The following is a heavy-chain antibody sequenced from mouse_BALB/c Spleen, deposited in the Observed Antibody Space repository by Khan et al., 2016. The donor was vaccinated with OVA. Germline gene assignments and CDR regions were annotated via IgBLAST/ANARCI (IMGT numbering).Heavy chain of an antibody. J-gene: IGHJ2*01. CDR1: GYSFTGYF. CDR3: ARKNGGYFDY. D-gene: IGHD1-1*02. CDR2: INPHIGET. V-gene: IGHV1-20*02. Sequence: VQLKESGPELVKPGASVKISCKASGYSFTGYFMNWVMQSPGKSLEWIGRINPHIGETFYNQKFKDKATLTVDESSTTAHMELRSLSSEDSAVYYCARKNGGYFDYWGQGTTLTVSS.